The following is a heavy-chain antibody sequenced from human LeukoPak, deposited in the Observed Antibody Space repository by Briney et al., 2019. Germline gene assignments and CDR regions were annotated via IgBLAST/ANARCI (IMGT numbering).Heavy chain of an antibody. CDR2: ISGSGGST. D-gene: IGHD6-13*01. V-gene: IGHV3-23*01. CDR1: GFTFSSSG. CDR3: AKGGSSWSYYFDY. J-gene: IGHJ4*02. Sequence: GGSLRLSCAASGFTFSSSGMSWVRQAPGKGLEWVSAISGSGGSTYNADSVRGRFTISRDNSKNTLYLQMNSLRSDDTALYYCAKGGSSWSYYFDYWGQGTLVTVSS.